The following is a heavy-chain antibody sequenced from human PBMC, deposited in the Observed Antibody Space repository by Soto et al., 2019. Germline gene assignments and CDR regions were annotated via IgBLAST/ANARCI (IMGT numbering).Heavy chain of an antibody. Sequence: EVQLLESGGGLAQPGGSLRLSCAASGFSFSSYSMTWVRQAPGEGLEWISSIVFTGDSTFYADSVKGRFTVSRDTSTNTLYLHMTSLRADDTAVYYCVRVGRADNSLGSLDYWGQGTLVIVSS. CDR2: IVFTGDST. J-gene: IGHJ4*02. D-gene: IGHD3-10*01. CDR3: VRVGRADNSLGSLDY. CDR1: GFSFSSYS. V-gene: IGHV3-23*01.